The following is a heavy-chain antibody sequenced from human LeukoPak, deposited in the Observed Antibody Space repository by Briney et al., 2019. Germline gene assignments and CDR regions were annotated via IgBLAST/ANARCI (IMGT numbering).Heavy chain of an antibody. CDR3: ASGVFIIFTLDY. V-gene: IGHV1-18*01. CDR2: ISTYNGNA. CDR1: GYTFTSYG. J-gene: IGHJ4*02. Sequence: ASVKVSCKASGYTFTSYGISWVRQAPGQGLEWMGWISTYNGNANYVQKLQGRVTMTTDTSTTTAYMDLKTLRSDDTAVYYCASGVFIIFTLDYWGQGTLVTVSS. D-gene: IGHD3-10*01.